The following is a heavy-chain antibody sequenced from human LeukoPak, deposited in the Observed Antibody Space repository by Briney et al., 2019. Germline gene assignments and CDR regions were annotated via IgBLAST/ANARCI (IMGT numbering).Heavy chain of an antibody. CDR1: EFDFTNYW. D-gene: IGHD6-19*01. CDR2: ISQNGNEI. J-gene: IGHJ4*02. V-gene: IGHV3-7*05. Sequence: GGSLRLSCAASEFDFTNYWMRCVRQSPGKGLEWLASISQNGNEIYYVDSVRGRFTISRDNAQNSLYLQMNSLRAEDTAMYYCARATIAVAGIDYWGQGTLVTVSS. CDR3: ARATIAVAGIDY.